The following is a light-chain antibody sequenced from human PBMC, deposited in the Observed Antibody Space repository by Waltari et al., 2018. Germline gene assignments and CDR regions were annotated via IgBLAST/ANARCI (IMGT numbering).Light chain of an antibody. J-gene: IGKJ2*02. CDR1: QSITSN. CDR3: HQYNNWPGT. CDR2: GAS. V-gene: IGKV3-15*01. Sequence: VMTQFPATLSLSPGESATLFCRASQSITSNLAWYQQKPGQAPRLLMYGASIRAPGIPARVSGIGSGTEFTLTISSLQSEDFAVYYCHQYNNWPGTFGQGTKLEIK.